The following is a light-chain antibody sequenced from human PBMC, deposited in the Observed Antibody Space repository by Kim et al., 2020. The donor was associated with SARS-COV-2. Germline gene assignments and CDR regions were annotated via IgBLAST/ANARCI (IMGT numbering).Light chain of an antibody. CDR1: SSDIGAYNY. CDR3: SSYTNSDSWV. V-gene: IGLV2-14*04. J-gene: IGLJ3*02. Sequence: GQSFTSSRTGTSSDIGAYNYVSWCQQHPGKAPKLMIFHVTKRPSGVSSRFSGSKSVNTASLTISGLQAEDEADYYCSSYTNSDSWVFGGGTKVTVL. CDR2: HVT.